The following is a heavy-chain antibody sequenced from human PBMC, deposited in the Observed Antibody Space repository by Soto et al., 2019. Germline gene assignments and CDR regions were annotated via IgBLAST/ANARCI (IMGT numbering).Heavy chain of an antibody. D-gene: IGHD3-22*01. CDR1: GGSISSGGYY. CDR2: IYYSGST. Sequence: QVQLQESGPGLVKPSQTLSLTCTVSGGSISSGGYYWSWIRQHPGKGLEWIGYIYYSGSTYYNPSLKGRVTISVDTSKNQFSLKLSSVTAADTAVYYCARGGRYYYDSSGYYYVHYFDYWGQGTLVTVSS. CDR3: ARGGRYYYDSSGYYYVHYFDY. J-gene: IGHJ4*02. V-gene: IGHV4-31*03.